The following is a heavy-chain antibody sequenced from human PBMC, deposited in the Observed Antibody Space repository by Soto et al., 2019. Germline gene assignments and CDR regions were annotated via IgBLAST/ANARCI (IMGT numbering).Heavy chain of an antibody. V-gene: IGHV3-74*01. J-gene: IGHJ5*02. D-gene: IGHD2-21*02. CDR2: ITSDGKSK. CDR3: ARESGDWPLNWFDP. CDR1: GFNFSNHW. Sequence: PGGSLRLSCAASGFNFSNHWMHWVRQRPAEGLVWVSRITSDGKSKAHAESVKGRFAISRDNAKNTLYLQMNGLTAEDTAVYYCARESGDWPLNWFDPWGQGXLVTVSS.